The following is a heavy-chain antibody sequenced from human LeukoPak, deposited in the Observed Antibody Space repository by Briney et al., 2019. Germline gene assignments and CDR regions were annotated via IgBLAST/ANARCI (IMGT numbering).Heavy chain of an antibody. D-gene: IGHD3-22*01. CDR2: IYHSGST. Sequence: PSETLSLTCAVSGGSISSGGYSWSWIRQPPGKGLEWIGYIYHSGSTLYNPPLKSRVTISVDRSKNQFSLKLSSVTAADTAVYYCARSSSSHDREGRGLDYWGQGTLVTVSS. J-gene: IGHJ4*02. CDR1: GGSISSGGYS. CDR3: ARSSSSHDREGRGLDY. V-gene: IGHV4-30-2*01.